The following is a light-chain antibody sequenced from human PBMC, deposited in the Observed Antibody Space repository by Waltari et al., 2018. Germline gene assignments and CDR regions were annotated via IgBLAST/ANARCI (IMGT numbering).Light chain of an antibody. CDR3: QHYLRLPVT. J-gene: IGKJ1*01. CDR2: GAS. V-gene: IGKV3-20*01. Sequence: EIVLTQSPGTLSLSPGQTATLPCRASQSVGRTLAWYQQKSGRAPSLLIYGASIRATGSPDRFSGSGSGTDFSLTIREVEPEDFAVYHCQHYLRLPVTFGQGTKVEI. CDR1: QSVGRT.